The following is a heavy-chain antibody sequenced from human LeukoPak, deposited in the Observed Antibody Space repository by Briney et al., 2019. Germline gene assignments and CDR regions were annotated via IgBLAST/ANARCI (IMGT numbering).Heavy chain of an antibody. CDR2: INHSGST. V-gene: IGHV4-34*01. J-gene: IGHJ1*01. Sequence: SETLSLTCAVYGGSFSGYYWSWIRQPPGKGLEWIGEINHSGSTNYNPSLKSRVTISVDTSKNQFSLKLSSVTAADTAVYYCARGERITMIVVVTTRYFQHWGQGTLVTVYS. CDR1: GGSFSGYY. D-gene: IGHD3-22*01. CDR3: ARGERITMIVVVTTRYFQH.